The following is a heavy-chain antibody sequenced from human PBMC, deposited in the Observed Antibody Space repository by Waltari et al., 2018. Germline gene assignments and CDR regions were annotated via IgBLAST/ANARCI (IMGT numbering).Heavy chain of an antibody. J-gene: IGHJ1*01. Sequence: EVQLVESGGGLVKPGESLRLSCAVSGFAFSSYSMNWVRQAPGKGLEWVSSISSSGTYIYYADSVKGRFTISRDNAKNSLYLHVNSLRAEDTAVYYCATELSVATCSSTPHHWGQGTLVTVSS. CDR2: ISSSGTYI. D-gene: IGHD2-21*02. CDR3: ATELSVATCSSTPHH. V-gene: IGHV3-21*01. CDR1: GFAFSSYS.